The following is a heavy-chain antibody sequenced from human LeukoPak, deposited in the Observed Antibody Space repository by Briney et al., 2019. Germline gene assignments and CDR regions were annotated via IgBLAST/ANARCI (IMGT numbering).Heavy chain of an antibody. CDR1: GFTFSSYS. J-gene: IGHJ6*03. CDR2: ISSSSSYI. Sequence: TPGGSLRLSCAASGFTFSSYSMNWVRQAPGKGLEWVSSISSSSSYIYYADSVKGRFTISRDNSKNTLYLQMNSLRAEDTAVYYCAKDYCGGDCYIYYYYMDVWGKGTTVTISS. D-gene: IGHD2-21*02. CDR3: AKDYCGGDCYIYYYYMDV. V-gene: IGHV3-21*01.